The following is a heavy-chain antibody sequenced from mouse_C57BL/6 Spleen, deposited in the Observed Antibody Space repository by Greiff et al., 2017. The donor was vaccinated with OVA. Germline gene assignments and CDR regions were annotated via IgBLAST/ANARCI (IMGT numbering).Heavy chain of an antibody. CDR3: ARVRDYDPYYAMDY. V-gene: IGHV3-6*01. D-gene: IGHD2-4*01. Sequence: VQLQQSGPGLVKPSQSLSLTCSVTGYSITSGYYWYWIRQFPGNKLEWMGHIRYDGSNNYNPSIKNRNSITRDTSKNQFFLKLNSVTTEDTATYYCARVRDYDPYYAMDYWGQGTSVTVSS. J-gene: IGHJ4*01. CDR2: IRYDGSN. CDR1: GYSITSGYY.